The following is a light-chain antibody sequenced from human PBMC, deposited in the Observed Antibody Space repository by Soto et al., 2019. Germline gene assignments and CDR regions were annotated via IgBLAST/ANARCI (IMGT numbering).Light chain of an antibody. J-gene: IGLJ2*01. CDR3: SSYTRSSTRVL. V-gene: IGLV2-14*03. Sequence: QSVLTQPASVSGSPGQSITISCTGTSSDVGGYNYVSWYQQHPGKAPKLIIFDVSNRPSGVSPRFSGSKSGNTASLTISGLQAEDEADYYCSSYTRSSTRVLFGGGTKLTVL. CDR1: SSDVGGYNY. CDR2: DVS.